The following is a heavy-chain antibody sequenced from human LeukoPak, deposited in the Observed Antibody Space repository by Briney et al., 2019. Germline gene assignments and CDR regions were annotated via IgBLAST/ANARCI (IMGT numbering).Heavy chain of an antibody. Sequence: ASVKVSCKASGYTFTSYDINWVRQATGQGLEWMGWMNPNSGNTGYAQKFQGRVTMTRNTSISTAYMELSSLRSEDTAVYYCARLDYGGTNDAFDIWGQGTMVTVSS. J-gene: IGHJ3*02. CDR3: ARLDYGGTNDAFDI. D-gene: IGHD4-23*01. CDR1: GYTFTSYD. CDR2: MNPNSGNT. V-gene: IGHV1-8*01.